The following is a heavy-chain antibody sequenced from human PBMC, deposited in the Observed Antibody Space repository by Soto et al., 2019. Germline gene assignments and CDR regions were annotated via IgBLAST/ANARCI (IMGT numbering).Heavy chain of an antibody. V-gene: IGHV1-18*01. Sequence: ASVKVSCKASGYTFTSYGISWVRQAPGQGLEWMGLISAYNGDTNYAQHLQGGVTMTTDTSTSTVYMELRSLRSDDTAVYYCAREYSSSWYRWFNPRGQGTLVTVSS. J-gene: IGHJ5*02. D-gene: IGHD6-13*01. CDR1: GYTFTSYG. CDR3: AREYSSSWYRWFNP. CDR2: ISAYNGDT.